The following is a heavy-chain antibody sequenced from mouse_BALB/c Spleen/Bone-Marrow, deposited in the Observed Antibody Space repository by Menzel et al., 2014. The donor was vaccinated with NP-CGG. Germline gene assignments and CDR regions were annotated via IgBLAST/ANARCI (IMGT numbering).Heavy chain of an antibody. V-gene: IGHV1-69*01. CDR2: TDTSDSYT. D-gene: IGHD1-1*02. CDR3: ARNYYYFDY. CDR1: GYTFTYYW. J-gene: IGHJ2*01. Sequence: QVQLQQSGAELVMPGASVKMSCKASGYTFTYYWMHWVKQRPGQGLEWIGATDTSDSYTTYNQKFKGKATLTVDESSNTAYMQLSSLTSEDSAVYYCARNYYYFDYWGQGTTLTVSS.